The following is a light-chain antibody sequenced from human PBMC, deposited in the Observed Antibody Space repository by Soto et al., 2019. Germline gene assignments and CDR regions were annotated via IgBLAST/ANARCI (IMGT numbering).Light chain of an antibody. V-gene: IGLV2-14*01. J-gene: IGLJ1*01. CDR2: EAT. CDR1: SGDIGSYNR. Sequence: QFALTQPASVSGSPGQSITISCTGTSGDIGSYNRVSWYQQHPGKAPKLIIYEATDRPSGVSNRFSGSKSGNTASLTISGLQAEDEAEYYCSSYTNINTRACVFGTGTKV. CDR3: SSYTNINTRACV.